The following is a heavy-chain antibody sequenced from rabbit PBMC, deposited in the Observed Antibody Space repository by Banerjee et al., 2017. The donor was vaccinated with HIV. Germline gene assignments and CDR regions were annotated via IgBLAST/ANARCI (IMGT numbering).Heavy chain of an antibody. CDR1: GFSFSDGYV. CDR2: INAVTGKA. J-gene: IGHJ3*01. V-gene: IGHV1S45*01. D-gene: IGHD8-1*01. Sequence: QQQLVESGGGLVKPGTSLTLTCTASGFSFSDGYVMCWVRQAPGKGLEWIACINAVTGKAVYASWAKGRFTFSKTSSTTVTLQMTSLTAADTATYFCARDGAGGSYFALWGQGTLVTVS. CDR3: ARDGAGGSYFAL.